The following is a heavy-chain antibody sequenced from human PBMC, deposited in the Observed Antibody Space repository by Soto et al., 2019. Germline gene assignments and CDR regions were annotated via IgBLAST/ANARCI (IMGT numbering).Heavy chain of an antibody. J-gene: IGHJ3*02. Sequence: GGSLRLSCAASGFTFDDYAMHWVWQAPGKGLEWVSGISWNSGSIGYADSVEGRFTISRDNAKNSLYLQMNSLRAEDTALYYCAKRTLSSDAFDIWGQGTMVTVSS. CDR2: ISWNSGSI. V-gene: IGHV3-9*01. CDR3: AKRTLSSDAFDI. CDR1: GFTFDDYA.